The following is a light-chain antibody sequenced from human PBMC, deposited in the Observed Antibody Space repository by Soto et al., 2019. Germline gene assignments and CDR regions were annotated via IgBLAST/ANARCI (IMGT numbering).Light chain of an antibody. CDR2: KAS. J-gene: IGKJ5*01. V-gene: IGKV1-5*03. CDR1: QSISSW. Sequence: DIQMTQSPSTLSASVGDRVTITCRASQSISSWLAWYQQKPGKAPKLLIYKASSLESGVPSWFSGSGSGTEFTLTISSLQTDDFATYYCQQYNSYPITFGQGTRLEIK. CDR3: QQYNSYPIT.